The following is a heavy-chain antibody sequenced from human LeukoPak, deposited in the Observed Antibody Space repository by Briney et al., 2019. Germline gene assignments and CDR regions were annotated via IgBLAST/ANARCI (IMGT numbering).Heavy chain of an antibody. J-gene: IGHJ6*03. CDR1: GDSIHSVYYY. Sequence: SETLSLTCTVSGDSIHSVYYYWGWIRQSPGKGLEWIGSVYFDGETSYSPSLKRRVIISVDTSKNQFSLNLTSVTAADTALYYCARHRKSARNYLYYYMDVWGKGTTVTVSS. CDR2: VYFDGET. CDR3: ARHRKSARNYLYYYMDV. D-gene: IGHD6-6*01. V-gene: IGHV4-39*01.